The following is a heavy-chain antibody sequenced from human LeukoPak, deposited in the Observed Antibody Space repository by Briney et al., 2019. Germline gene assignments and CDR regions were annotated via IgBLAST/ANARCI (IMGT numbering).Heavy chain of an antibody. J-gene: IGHJ4*02. CDR3: ARTYYYDSSGYLPPDFDY. CDR1: GYTFTGYY. V-gene: IGHV1-2*02. D-gene: IGHD3-22*01. CDR2: INPITGGT. Sequence: ASVKVSCKASGYTFTGYYLHWVRQAPGQGLEWMGWINPITGGTNYAQRFQGRVTMTRDTSISTAYMELSRLRSDDTAVYYCARTYYYDSSGYLPPDFDYWGQGTLVTVSS.